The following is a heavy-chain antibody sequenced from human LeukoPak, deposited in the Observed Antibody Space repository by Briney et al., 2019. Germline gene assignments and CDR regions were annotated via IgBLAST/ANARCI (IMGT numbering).Heavy chain of an antibody. J-gene: IGHJ4*02. CDR1: GGSISSSSYY. Sequence: SETLSLTCTVSGGSISSSSYYWGWIRQPPGKGLEWIGSIYYSGSTYYNPSLKSRVTISVDTSKNQFSLELSSVTAADTAVYYCARPHCSSTSCPFDYWGQGTLVTVSS. CDR3: ARPHCSSTSCPFDY. V-gene: IGHV4-39*01. D-gene: IGHD2-2*01. CDR2: IYYSGST.